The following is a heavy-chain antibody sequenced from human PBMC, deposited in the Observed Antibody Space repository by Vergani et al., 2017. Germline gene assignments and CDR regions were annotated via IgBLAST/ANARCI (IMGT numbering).Heavy chain of an antibody. Sequence: EVQLVESGGGLVQPGGSLRLSCAASGFTFSSYSMNWVRQAPGKGLEWVSYISSSSTIYYADSVKGRFTISRDNAKNSLYLQMNSLRDEDTAVYYCAREKYYYDSSGSHVDYWGQGTLVTVSS. CDR1: GFTFSSYS. D-gene: IGHD3-22*01. CDR3: AREKYYYDSSGSHVDY. J-gene: IGHJ4*02. V-gene: IGHV3-48*02. CDR2: ISSSSTI.